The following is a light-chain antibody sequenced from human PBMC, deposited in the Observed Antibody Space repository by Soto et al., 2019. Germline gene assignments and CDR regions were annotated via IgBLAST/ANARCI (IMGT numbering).Light chain of an antibody. CDR3: CSYAGSSTFRV. J-gene: IGLJ1*01. V-gene: IGLV2-23*03. CDR2: EGS. Sequence: QSALTQPASVSGSPGQSITISCTGTSSDIGSYDFVSWYQQHPGKAPKLMIYEGSKRPSGISNRFSGSKSDNTASLTISGLQAGAEADYYCCSYAGSSTFRVFGTGTKLTVL. CDR1: SSDIGSYDF.